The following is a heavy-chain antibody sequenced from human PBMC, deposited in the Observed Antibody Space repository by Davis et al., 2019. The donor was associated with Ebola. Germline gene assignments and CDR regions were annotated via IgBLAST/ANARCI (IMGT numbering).Heavy chain of an antibody. J-gene: IGHJ6*02. Sequence: GESLKISCAASGFIFRNYAMHWVRQAPGKGLEWVAVVSHSERERFYADSVKGRFTISRDNAKKSLFLQMNSLRVDDTAVYYCASRLKAAGGMDVWGQGTTVTVSS. CDR3: ASRLKAAGGMDV. CDR2: VSHSERER. D-gene: IGHD2-15*01. CDR1: GFIFRNYA. V-gene: IGHV3-30*04.